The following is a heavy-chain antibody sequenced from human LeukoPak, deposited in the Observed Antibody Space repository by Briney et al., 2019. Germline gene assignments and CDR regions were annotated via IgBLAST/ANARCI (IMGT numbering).Heavy chain of an antibody. CDR3: ARSALVDTAMVYYFDY. CDR1: GGSISSGDYY. J-gene: IGHJ4*02. CDR2: IYYSGST. V-gene: IGHV4-30-4*01. Sequence: SQTLSLTCTVSGGSISSGDYYWSWIRQPPGKGLEWIGYIYYSGSTYYIPSLKSRVTISVDTSKNQFSLKLSSVTAADTAVYYCARSALVDTAMVYYFDYWGQGTLVTVSS. D-gene: IGHD5-18*01.